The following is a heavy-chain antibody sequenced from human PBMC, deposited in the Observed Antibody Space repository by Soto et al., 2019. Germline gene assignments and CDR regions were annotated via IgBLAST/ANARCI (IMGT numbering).Heavy chain of an antibody. D-gene: IGHD3-9*01. J-gene: IGHJ4*02. CDR1: GGTFSSYA. CDR3: ASGLRYFDWLLSPFDY. CDR2: IIPIFGTA. V-gene: IGHV1-69*13. Sequence: GASVKVSCKASGGTFSSYAISWVRQAPGQGLEWMGGIIPIFGTANYAQKFQGRVTITADESTSTAYMELSSLRSEDTAVYYCASGLRYFDWLLSPFDYWGQGTLVTVSS.